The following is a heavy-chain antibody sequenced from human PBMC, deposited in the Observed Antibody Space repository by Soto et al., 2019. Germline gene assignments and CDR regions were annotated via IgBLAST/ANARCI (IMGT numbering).Heavy chain of an antibody. CDR3: ARDGYCGTEKCYSGLPDY. CDR2: ISHDGTDQ. J-gene: IGHJ4*02. D-gene: IGHD2-2*03. V-gene: IGHV3-30*03. Sequence: QVRLEESGGGVVQPGRSLRLSCAASGFSFSRNGMHWVRQTPEKGLEWVAVISHDGTDQRYADSVRGRFSISRDDSKNTVFLPMNSLRPDDTAVYFCARDGYCGTEKCYSGLPDYWGQGTLVTVSS. CDR1: GFSFSRNG.